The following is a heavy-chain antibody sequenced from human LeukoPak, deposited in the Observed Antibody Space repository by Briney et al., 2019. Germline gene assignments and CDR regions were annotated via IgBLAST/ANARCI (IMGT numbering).Heavy chain of an antibody. CDR2: IYYSGST. V-gene: IGHV4-59*08. D-gene: IGHD2-2*01. J-gene: IGHJ4*02. Sequence: SETLSLTCTVSGGSISSYYWSWIRQPPGKGLEWIGYIYYSGSTNYNPSLKSRVTISVDTSKNQFSLKLSSVTAADTAVYYCARHRSYDYFDYWGQGTLVTVSS. CDR1: GGSISSYY. CDR3: ARHRSYDYFDY.